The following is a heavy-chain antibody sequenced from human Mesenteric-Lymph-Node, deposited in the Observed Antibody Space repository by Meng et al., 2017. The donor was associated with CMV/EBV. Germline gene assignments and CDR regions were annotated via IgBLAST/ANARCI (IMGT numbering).Heavy chain of an antibody. CDR1: GYTFTTYE. CDR3: ARDLPSLGYCSGGSCYEESGYFDY. J-gene: IGHJ4*02. D-gene: IGHD2-15*01. CDR2: MNANSGGT. V-gene: IGHV1-2*02. Sequence: ASVKVSCKASGYTFTTYEINWVRQAPGQGLEWMGWMNANSGGTNYAQKFQGRVTMTRDTSISTAYMELSRLRSDDTAVYYCARDLPSLGYCSGGSCYEESGYFDYWGQGTLVTVSS.